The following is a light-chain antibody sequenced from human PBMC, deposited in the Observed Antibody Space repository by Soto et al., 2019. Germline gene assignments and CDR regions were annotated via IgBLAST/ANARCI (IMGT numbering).Light chain of an antibody. CDR1: QSLLHSNGYNY. CDR3: MQAEYT. V-gene: IGKV2-28*01. Sequence: DIVMTQSPLSLPVTPGEPASISCRSSQSLLHSNGYNYLDWYLQKPGQSPQLLIYLGSNRASGVADRFSGSGSGTDFTLKISRVEAEDVGVYHCMQAEYTFGQGTKLEIK. J-gene: IGKJ2*01. CDR2: LGS.